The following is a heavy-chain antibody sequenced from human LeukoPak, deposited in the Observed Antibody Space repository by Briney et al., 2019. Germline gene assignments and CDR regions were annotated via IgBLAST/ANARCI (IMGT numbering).Heavy chain of an antibody. CDR1: GGSITSSSYN. D-gene: IGHD5-12*01. Sequence: PSETLSLTCTVSGGSITSSSYNWGWIRQPPGKGLEWIGSIYFSGSTYYNPSLKSRVTISVDTSKKQYSLTRSSVTAADTAVYYCARTIRGGYSGYDGNWGQGTLVTVSS. V-gene: IGHV4-39*01. CDR3: ARTIRGGYSGYDGN. J-gene: IGHJ4*02. CDR2: IYFSGST.